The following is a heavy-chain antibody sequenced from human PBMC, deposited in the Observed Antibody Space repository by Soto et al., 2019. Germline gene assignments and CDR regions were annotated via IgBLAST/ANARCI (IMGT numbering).Heavy chain of an antibody. CDR3: ARDSPNVVPAAKAAAAGYYYYGMDV. V-gene: IGHV4-31*03. Sequence: SETLSLTCTVSGGSISSGGYYWSWIRQHPGKGLEWIGYIYYSGSTYYNPSLKSRVTISVDTSKNQFSLKLSSVTAADTAVYYCARDSPNVVPAAKAAAAGYYYYGMDVWGQGTTVTVSS. D-gene: IGHD2-2*01. J-gene: IGHJ6*02. CDR2: IYYSGST. CDR1: GGSISSGGYY.